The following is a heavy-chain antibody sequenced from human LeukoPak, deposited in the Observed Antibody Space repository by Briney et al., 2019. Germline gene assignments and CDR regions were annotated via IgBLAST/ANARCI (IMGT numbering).Heavy chain of an antibody. D-gene: IGHD2-15*01. CDR1: GYTFSSHG. CDR3: ARDRALCSGGSCYSAYYYGMDV. J-gene: IGHJ6*02. CDR2: ISPYNGNT. V-gene: IGHV1-18*01. Sequence: ASVKASCKASGYTFSSHGISWVRQAPGQGLEWMGWISPYNGNTNYPQKLQGRVTMTTDTSTTTAYMELRSLRSDDTAVYYCARDRALCSGGSCYSAYYYGMDVWGQGTTVTVSS.